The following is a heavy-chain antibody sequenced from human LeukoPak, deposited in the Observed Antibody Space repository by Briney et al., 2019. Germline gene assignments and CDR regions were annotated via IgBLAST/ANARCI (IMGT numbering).Heavy chain of an antibody. J-gene: IGHJ4*02. V-gene: IGHV3-30*18. CDR1: GFTFSSYG. CDR3: AKDVEG. CDR2: ISYDGSNQ. Sequence: GRSLRLSCAASGFTFSSYGMHWVRQAPGKGLEWVGIISYDGSNQFYADSVKGRFTISRDNSKNALYLQMNNLRPEDTAVYYCAKDVEGWGQGTLVTVSA.